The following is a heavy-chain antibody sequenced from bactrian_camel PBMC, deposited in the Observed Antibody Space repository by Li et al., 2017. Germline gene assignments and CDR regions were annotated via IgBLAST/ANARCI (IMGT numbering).Heavy chain of an antibody. Sequence: QVQLVESGGGSVQAGESLRLSCAASGYTYSSICMGWFRQAPGKEREGVAARDSDGATTVADSVKGRFTISRDNAKNSVYLQMNSLKLEDTAMYYCAADFGPYCSGSYLARRANFEGQGTQVTVS. J-gene: IGHJ4*01. V-gene: IGHV3S53*01. CDR2: RDSDGAT. D-gene: IGHD2*01. CDR1: GYTYSSIC.